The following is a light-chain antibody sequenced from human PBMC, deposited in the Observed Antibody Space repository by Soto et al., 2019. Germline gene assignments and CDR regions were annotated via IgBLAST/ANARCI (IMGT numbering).Light chain of an antibody. CDR2: EVN. CDR1: NNDIGAYNY. V-gene: IGLV2-14*01. CDR3: ASYTISHTRV. J-gene: IGLJ3*02. Sequence: QSALTQPASVSGSPGQSITISCTGSNNDIGAYNYVSWYQHHPGKAPKLIIYEVNYQPSGVSHRFSGSKSGTTASLTISGLQSDDEADYCCASYTISHTRVFGGGTKLTFL.